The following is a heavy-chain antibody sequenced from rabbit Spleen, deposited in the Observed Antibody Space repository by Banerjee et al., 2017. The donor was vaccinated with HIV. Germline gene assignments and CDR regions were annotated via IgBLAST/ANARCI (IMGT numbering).Heavy chain of an antibody. Sequence: QSLEESGGDLVKPGASLTLTCTASGFSFSSSYHICWVHQAPGKGLEWIACIRYSGPNYYANWAKGRFTISKTSSTTVTLQMTSLTAADTATYFCARGFYTYDDYADFYGYYFNLWGPGTLVTVS. V-gene: IGHV1S40*01. D-gene: IGHD2-1*01. CDR2: IRYSGPN. J-gene: IGHJ4*01. CDR3: ARGFYTYDDYADFYGYYFNL. CDR1: GFSFSSSYH.